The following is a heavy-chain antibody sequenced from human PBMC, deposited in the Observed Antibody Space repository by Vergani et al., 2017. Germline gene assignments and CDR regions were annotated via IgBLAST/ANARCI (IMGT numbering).Heavy chain of an antibody. D-gene: IGHD3-10*01. CDR2: VYARDSIT. CDR3: ARRHGSGSYLEF. Sequence: EVPLVQSGAAVKKPGESLKISCEGSGYTFTDYWVGWVRQKPGKGLEWMGVVYARDSITRYSLSFEGQVTISADKSINTAYLQWRSLEASDTAMYFCARRHGSGSYLEFWGQGTLVTVSS. V-gene: IGHV5-51*01. CDR1: GYTFTDYW. J-gene: IGHJ4*01.